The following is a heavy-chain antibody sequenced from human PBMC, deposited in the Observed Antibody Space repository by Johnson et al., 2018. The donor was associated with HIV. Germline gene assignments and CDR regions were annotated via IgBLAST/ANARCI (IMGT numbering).Heavy chain of an antibody. CDR3: ARDKGGAFDI. Sequence: QVQLVESGGGLVRPGGSLRLSCVASTFTFSGYNMAWIRQAPGKGLECLSYISSSGYSTYYTDSVKGRFTISRDNAKKSLFLQMNSLRAEDTAVYYCARDKGGAFDIWGPGTMVTVSS. V-gene: IGHV3-11*04. CDR1: TFTFSGYN. D-gene: IGHD2-15*01. J-gene: IGHJ3*02. CDR2: ISSSGYST.